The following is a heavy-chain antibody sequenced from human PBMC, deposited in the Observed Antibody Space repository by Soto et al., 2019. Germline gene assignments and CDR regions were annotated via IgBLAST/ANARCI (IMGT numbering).Heavy chain of an antibody. CDR1: GYTFTSYD. V-gene: IGHV1-8*01. CDR3: ARGGYSGYDFPLWGGWNNWFEP. Sequence: GASVKVSCKASGYTFTSYDINWVRQATGQGLEWMGWMNPNSGNTGYAQKFQGRVTMTRNTSISTAYMELSSLRSEDTAVYYCARGGYSGYDFPLWGGWNNWFEPWGQGTLVTVSS. J-gene: IGHJ5*02. D-gene: IGHD5-12*01. CDR2: MNPNSGNT.